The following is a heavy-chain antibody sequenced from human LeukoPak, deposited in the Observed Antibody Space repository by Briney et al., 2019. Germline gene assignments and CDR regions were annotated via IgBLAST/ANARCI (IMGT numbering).Heavy chain of an antibody. CDR3: ARVIAAAGMGLYYYYYMDV. CDR2: ISAYNGNT. V-gene: IGHV1-18*01. J-gene: IGHJ6*03. D-gene: IGHD6-13*01. CDR1: GYTFTSYG. Sequence: ASVKVSCKASGYTFTSYGISWVRQAPGQGLEWMGWISAYNGNTNYAQKLQGRVTMTTDTSTSTAYMELRSLRSDDTAVYYCARVIAAAGMGLYYYYYMDVWGKGTTVTVSS.